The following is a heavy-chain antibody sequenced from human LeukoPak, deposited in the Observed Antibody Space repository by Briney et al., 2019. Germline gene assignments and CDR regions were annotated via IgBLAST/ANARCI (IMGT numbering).Heavy chain of an antibody. Sequence: PGGSLRLSCEASGLTFGDCYMSWIRQAPGKGPEWVANIKEDGSQIYYVDSVKGRFTISRDNAKNSVYLQMNSLRAEDTAVYYCAGSSGWLFDYWGQGTLVAVSS. V-gene: IGHV3-7*01. CDR3: AGSSGWLFDY. D-gene: IGHD6-19*01. CDR1: GLTFGDCY. CDR2: IKEDGSQI. J-gene: IGHJ4*02.